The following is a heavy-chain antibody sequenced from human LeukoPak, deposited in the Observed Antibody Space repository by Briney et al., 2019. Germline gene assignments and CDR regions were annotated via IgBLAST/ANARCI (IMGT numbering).Heavy chain of an antibody. CDR3: ARGPHKRTYDRDNWFDP. J-gene: IGHJ5*02. D-gene: IGHD3-3*01. V-gene: IGHV1-69*01. CDR1: GGTFNNYA. Sequence: ASVKVSCKASGGTFNNYAINWVRQAPGQGLEWMGGIIPIFGSSNYAQKFQGRVTITADESTTTAYMELSSLRSEDTAVYYCARGPHKRTYDRDNWFDPWGQGTLVTVSS. CDR2: IIPIFGSS.